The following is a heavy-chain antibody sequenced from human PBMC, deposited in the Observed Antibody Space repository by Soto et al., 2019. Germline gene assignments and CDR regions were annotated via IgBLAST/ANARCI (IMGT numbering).Heavy chain of an antibody. V-gene: IGHV1-18*04. Sequence: QVQLVQSEAEVKKPGASVKVSCEASGYTFINHGISWVRQAPGQGLEWMGWVSGSNGNTKYAQKFHGRVTMTTETSTCTAHMELRNLRSDDTAVYFCARDFYPLAYYFDPWGQGTLVTVSS. CDR3: ARDFYPLAYYFDP. CDR1: GYTFINHG. J-gene: IGHJ4*02. CDR2: VSGSNGNT.